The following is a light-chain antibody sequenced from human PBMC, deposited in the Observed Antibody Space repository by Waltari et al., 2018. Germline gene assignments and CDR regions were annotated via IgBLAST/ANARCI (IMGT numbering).Light chain of an antibody. J-gene: IGKJ1*01. Sequence: EIVMTQSPATLSVSPGERVTLSCRASHSVSSNLAWYQQKPGQAPRLRSYGTSTRATDVPGRFSGSGSGTEFTLTISSLQSEDSAVYYWQQHYDWWTFGQGTKVEIK. CDR2: GTS. CDR1: HSVSSN. V-gene: IGKV3-15*01. CDR3: QQHYDWWT.